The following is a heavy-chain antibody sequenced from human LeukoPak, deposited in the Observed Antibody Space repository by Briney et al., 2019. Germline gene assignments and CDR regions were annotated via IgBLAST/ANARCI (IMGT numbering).Heavy chain of an antibody. CDR2: IKSKPDGGTT. CDR3: TTIVVAGTEGFHY. CDR1: GLILNNAW. D-gene: IGHD6-19*01. V-gene: IGHV3-15*01. J-gene: IGHJ4*02. Sequence: PGESLRLSCAASGLILNNAWMSWVRQAPGKGLEWVGRIKSKPDGGTTDYAAAVKGRFTISRDDSKTTLFLQMNSLKTEDTAVYYRTTIVVAGTEGFHYWGQGTLATVSS.